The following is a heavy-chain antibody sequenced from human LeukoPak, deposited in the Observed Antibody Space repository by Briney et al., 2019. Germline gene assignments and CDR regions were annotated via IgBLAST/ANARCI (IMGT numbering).Heavy chain of an antibody. J-gene: IGHJ4*02. D-gene: IGHD3-3*01. V-gene: IGHV4-59*01. Sequence: PSETLSLTCTVSGGSISSYYWSWIRQPPGKGLEWIGYIYYSGSTNYNPSLKSRVTISVDTFKNQFSLKLSSVTAADTAVYYCARGGNYDFWSGYPYYFDYWGQGTLVTVSS. CDR3: ARGGNYDFWSGYPYYFDY. CDR2: IYYSGST. CDR1: GGSISSYY.